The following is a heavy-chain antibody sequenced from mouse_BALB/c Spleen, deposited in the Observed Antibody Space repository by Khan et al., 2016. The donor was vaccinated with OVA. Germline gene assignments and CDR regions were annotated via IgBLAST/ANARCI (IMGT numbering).Heavy chain of an antibody. J-gene: IGHJ2*01. CDR3: ARTARIKY. V-gene: IGHV3-2*02. Sequence: QLEESGPGLVKPSQSLSLTCTVTGYSITSGYGWNWIRQFPGNKLEWMGYISYSGSTNYNPSLKSRISITRDTSKNQFFLQLNSVTTEDTVTYYCARTARIKYWGQGTTLTVSS. D-gene: IGHD1-2*01. CDR1: GYSITSGYG. CDR2: ISYSGST.